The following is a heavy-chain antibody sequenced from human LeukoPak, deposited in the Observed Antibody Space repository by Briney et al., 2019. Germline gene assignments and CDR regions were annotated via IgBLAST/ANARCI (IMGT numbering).Heavy chain of an antibody. CDR2: IYYSGST. J-gene: IGHJ4*02. CDR1: GGSISSGDYY. V-gene: IGHV4-30-4*08. Sequence: SETLSLTCTVSGGSISSGDYYWSWIRQPPGKGLEWIGYIYYSGSTYYNPSLKSRVTISVDTSKNQFSLKLSSVTAADTAVYYCARAPPPVVVPAAPLDYWGQGTLVTVSS. D-gene: IGHD2-2*01. CDR3: ARAPPPVVVPAAPLDY.